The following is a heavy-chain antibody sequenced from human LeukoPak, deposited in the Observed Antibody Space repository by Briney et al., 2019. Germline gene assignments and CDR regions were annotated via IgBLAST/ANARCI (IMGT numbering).Heavy chain of an antibody. V-gene: IGHV3-30*04. Sequence: GGSLRLSCAASGFTFSSYAMHWVRQAPGKGLEGGAVISYDGSNKYYADSVKGRFTISRDNSKNTLYLQMNSLRAEDTAVYYCARGPKLHSSGWVGWGQGTLVTVSS. CDR1: GFTFSSYA. J-gene: IGHJ4*02. D-gene: IGHD6-19*01. CDR2: ISYDGSNK. CDR3: ARGPKLHSSGWVG.